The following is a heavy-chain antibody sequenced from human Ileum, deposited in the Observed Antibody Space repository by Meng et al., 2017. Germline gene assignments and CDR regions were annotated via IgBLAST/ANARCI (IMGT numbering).Heavy chain of an antibody. CDR2: NSIGSNK. CDR1: GSTASTHY. V-gene: IGHV3-66*02. D-gene: IGHD4-17*01. CDR3: ARAGSGDSWNWFGP. Sequence: RGELVQPGAVLSPSCFVSGSTASTHYMGWLHQAAGRGQEWICINSIGSNKYYPDSVNGRFTISRDNSNNTLYLQMNSMRVEATAFYHCARAGSGDSWNWFGPWGQGTLVTVSS. J-gene: IGHJ5*02.